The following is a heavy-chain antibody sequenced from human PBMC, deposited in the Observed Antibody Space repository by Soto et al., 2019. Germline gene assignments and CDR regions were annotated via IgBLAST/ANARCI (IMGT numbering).Heavy chain of an antibody. D-gene: IGHD6-25*01. Sequence: VQLLESGGGLVQPGGSLRLSCAASGFTFRDYAMNWVRLSPGKGLEWVSDISGNGDSARYADSVKGRFTISRDNSKNTLYLQMNDLTTEDTALYYCAKDKGGTPYYIDSWGQGILVTVSS. CDR3: AKDKGGTPYYIDS. CDR2: ISGNGDSA. CDR1: GFTFRDYA. V-gene: IGHV3-23*01. J-gene: IGHJ4*02.